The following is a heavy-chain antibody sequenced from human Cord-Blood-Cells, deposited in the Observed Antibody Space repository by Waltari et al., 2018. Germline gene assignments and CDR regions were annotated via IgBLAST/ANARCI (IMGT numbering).Heavy chain of an antibody. D-gene: IGHD6-19*01. Sequence: VSGFSLSNARMGVSWIRQPPGKALEWLAHIFSNDEKSYSTSLKSRLTISKDTSKSQVVLTMTNMDPVDTATYYCARTPVYSSGWYYFDYWGQGTLVTVSS. CDR3: ARTPVYSSGWYYFDY. V-gene: IGHV2-26*01. CDR1: GFSLSNARMG. CDR2: IFSNDEK. J-gene: IGHJ4*02.